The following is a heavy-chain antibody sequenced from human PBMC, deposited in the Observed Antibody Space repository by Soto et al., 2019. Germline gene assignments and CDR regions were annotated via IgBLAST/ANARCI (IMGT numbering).Heavy chain of an antibody. D-gene: IGHD6-13*01. CDR2: MNPNSGNT. Sequence: QVQLVQSGAEVKKPGASVKVSCKASGYTFTSYDINWVRQATGHGLEWMGWMNPNSGNTGYAQKFQGRVTMTRNTAISTDYMDLSSLRSEDTAVYYCAREHSSSWRFDYWGQGTLVTVSS. CDR1: GYTFTSYD. CDR3: AREHSSSWRFDY. V-gene: IGHV1-8*01. J-gene: IGHJ4*02.